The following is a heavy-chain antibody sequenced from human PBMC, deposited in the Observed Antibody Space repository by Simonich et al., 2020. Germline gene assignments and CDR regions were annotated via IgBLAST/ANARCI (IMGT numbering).Heavy chain of an antibody. D-gene: IGHD1-26*01. V-gene: IGHV4-59*08. CDR1: GGSISSYY. CDR2: IYYSGST. J-gene: IGHJ6*02. Sequence: QVQLQESGPGLVKPSETLSLTCTVSGGSISSYYWSWIRQPPGKGLEWIGYIYYSGSTNYNPSLKSRVTISVDTSKNQFSLKLSSVTAADTAVYYCARSLGYYYYYYGMDVFGQGTTVTVSS. CDR3: ARSLGYYYYYYGMDV.